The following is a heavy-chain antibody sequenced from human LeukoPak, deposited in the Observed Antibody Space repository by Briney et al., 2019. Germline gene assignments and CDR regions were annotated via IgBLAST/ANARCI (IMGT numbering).Heavy chain of an antibody. CDR1: GYTFTGYN. V-gene: IGHV1-2*02. D-gene: IGHD1-1*01. Sequence: ASVRVSCKASGYTFTGYNIHWVRQAPGQGLKWMGWINPNGGVTNYPQKFQGRVTLTRDTSITTAYMDLSRLTSDDTAAYYCVRDVHNWNDDYWGQGTLDTVSS. J-gene: IGHJ4*02. CDR3: VRDVHNWNDDY. CDR2: INPNGGVT.